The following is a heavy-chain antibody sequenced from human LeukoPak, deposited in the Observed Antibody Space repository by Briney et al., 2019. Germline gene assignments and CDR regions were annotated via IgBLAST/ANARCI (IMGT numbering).Heavy chain of an antibody. CDR1: GFTFDDYA. Sequence: GGSLRLSCAASGFTFDDYAMHWVRQAPGKGLEWVSGISWNSGSIGYADSVKGRFTISRDNAKNSLYLQMNSLRAEDMALYYCARHGSSGWYGMDVWGKGTTVTVSS. D-gene: IGHD6-19*01. CDR3: ARHGSSGWYGMDV. V-gene: IGHV3-9*03. CDR2: ISWNSGSI. J-gene: IGHJ6*04.